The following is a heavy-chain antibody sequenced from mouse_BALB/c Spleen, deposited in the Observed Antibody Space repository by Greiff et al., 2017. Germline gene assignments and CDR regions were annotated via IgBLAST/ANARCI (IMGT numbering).Heavy chain of an antibody. CDR2: ISYDGSN. V-gene: IGHV3-6*02. J-gene: IGHJ3*01. Sequence: DVKLQESGPGLVKPSQSLSLTCSVTGYSITSGYYWNWIRQFPGNKLEWMGYISYDGSNNYNPSLKNRISITRDTSKNQFFLKLNSVTTEDTATYYCARAYDGHWGFAYWGQGTLVTVSA. CDR1: GYSITSGYY. CDR3: ARAYDGHWGFAY. D-gene: IGHD2-3*01.